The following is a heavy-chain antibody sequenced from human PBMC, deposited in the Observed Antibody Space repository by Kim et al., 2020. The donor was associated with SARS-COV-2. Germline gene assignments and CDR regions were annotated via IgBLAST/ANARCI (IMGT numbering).Heavy chain of an antibody. CDR2: ISYDGSNK. J-gene: IGHJ4*01. Sequence: GGSLRLSCAASGFTFSSYAMHWVRQAPGKGLEWVAVISYDGSNKYYADSVKGRFTISRDNSKNTLYLQMNSLRAEDTAVYYCARDRVRGVILAYFDYWG. CDR1: GFTFSSYA. CDR3: ARDRVRGVILAYFDY. D-gene: IGHD3-10*01. V-gene: IGHV3-30*04.